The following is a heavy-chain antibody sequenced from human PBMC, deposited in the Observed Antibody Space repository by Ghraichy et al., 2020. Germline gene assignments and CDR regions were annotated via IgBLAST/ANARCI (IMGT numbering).Heavy chain of an antibody. V-gene: IGHV3-64*01. D-gene: IGHD3-10*01. CDR3: ARYFGSGSPVFDY. CDR2: IRRNGGST. J-gene: IGHJ4*02. CDR1: GFTFSNYA. Sequence: GGSLRLSCAASGFTFSNYAMHWVRQAPGKGLEYVSAIRRNGGSTYYASSVKGRFTISRDNSKNTLYLQMGSLRAEDMAVYYCARYFGSGSPVFDYWGQGTLVIFSS.